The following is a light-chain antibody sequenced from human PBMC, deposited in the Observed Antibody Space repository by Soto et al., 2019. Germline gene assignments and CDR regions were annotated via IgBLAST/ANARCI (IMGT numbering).Light chain of an antibody. Sequence: QSVLTQPPSVSGAPGQRVTISCTGTRSNIGAGFDVHWYQQLPGTAPKLLIYDNNNRPSGVPDRFSGSKSGTSASLAITGLQAEDEADYYSQSYDGSLSGPVVFGGGTKLTVL. J-gene: IGLJ2*01. CDR2: DNN. CDR1: RSNIGAGFD. CDR3: QSYDGSLSGPVV. V-gene: IGLV1-40*01.